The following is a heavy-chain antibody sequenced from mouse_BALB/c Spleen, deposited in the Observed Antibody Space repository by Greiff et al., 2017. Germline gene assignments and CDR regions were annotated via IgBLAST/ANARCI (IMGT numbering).Heavy chain of an antibody. CDR2: IYPGNVNT. Sequence: VQLQQSGPELVKPGASVRISCKASGYTFTSYYIHWVKQRPGQGLEWIGWIYPGNVNTKYNEKFKGKATLTADKSSSTAYMQLSSLTSEDSAVYFCASGLTTDFDYWGQGTLVTVSA. CDR3: ASGLTTDFDY. J-gene: IGHJ3*01. CDR1: GYTFTSYY. D-gene: IGHD1-1*01. V-gene: IGHV1S56*01.